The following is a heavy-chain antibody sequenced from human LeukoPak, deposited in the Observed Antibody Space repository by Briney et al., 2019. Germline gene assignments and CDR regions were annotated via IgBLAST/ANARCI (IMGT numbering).Heavy chain of an antibody. V-gene: IGHV1-69*01. CDR3: ASGGYSGYTAPRYYYYGMDV. CDR1: SYX. J-gene: IGHJ6*04. Sequence: SYXISWVRQAPGXGXXWXGXXXXXXGTANYAQKFQGRVTITADESTSTAYMELSSLRSEDTAVYYCASGGYSGYTAPRYYYYGMDVWGKGTTVTVSS. D-gene: IGHD5-12*01. CDR2: XXXXXGTA.